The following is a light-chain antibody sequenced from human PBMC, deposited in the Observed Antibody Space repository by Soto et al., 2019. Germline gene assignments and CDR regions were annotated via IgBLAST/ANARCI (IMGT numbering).Light chain of an antibody. CDR2: EVT. CDR1: SSDVGGYNY. V-gene: IGLV2-8*01. J-gene: IGLJ1*01. Sequence: QSALTQPPSASGSPGQSVAISCTGPSSDVGGYNYVSWYQQQPGKAPKLLIYEVTKRPSGVPDRFSGYKSGNTASLTVSGLQAEDEADYYGSSYAGSNIFYVFGTGTKLTVL. CDR3: SSYAGSNIFYV.